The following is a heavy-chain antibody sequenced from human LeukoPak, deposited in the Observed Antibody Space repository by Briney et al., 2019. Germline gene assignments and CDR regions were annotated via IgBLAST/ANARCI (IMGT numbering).Heavy chain of an antibody. CDR3: ARTRHSGSLDY. D-gene: IGHD3-10*01. J-gene: IGHJ4*02. CDR2: IYSSGST. V-gene: IGHV4-59*01. CDR1: GDSISGNY. Sequence: PSETLSLTCTVSGDSISGNYWSWIRQPQGKGREWIGYIYSSGSTKYNPSLKSRVTISVDTSKNQFSLKLSSVTAADTAVYYCARTRHSGSLDYWGQGTLVTVSS.